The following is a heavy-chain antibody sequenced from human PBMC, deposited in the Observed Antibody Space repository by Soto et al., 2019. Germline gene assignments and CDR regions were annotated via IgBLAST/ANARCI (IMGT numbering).Heavy chain of an antibody. Sequence: GSLRLSCVASGFTFSDYYMTWIRQAPGKGLEFISYISRESRTIYYADSVKGRFTISRDNSKNTLYLQMNSLRAEDTAVYYCAKVERQLWLRYFDYWGQGALVTVSS. CDR2: ISRESRTI. CDR3: AKVERQLWLRYFDY. CDR1: GFTFSDYY. J-gene: IGHJ4*02. V-gene: IGHV3-11*01. D-gene: IGHD5-18*01.